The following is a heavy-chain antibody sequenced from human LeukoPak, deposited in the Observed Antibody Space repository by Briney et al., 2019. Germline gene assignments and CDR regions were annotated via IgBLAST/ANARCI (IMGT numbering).Heavy chain of an antibody. J-gene: IGHJ4*02. CDR1: GGSISSYY. CDR3: ARVGVNYYDSSGYQINYFDY. D-gene: IGHD3-22*01. Sequence: SETLSLTCTVSGGSISSYYWSWIRQPPGKGLEWIGYIYYSGSTNYNPSLKSRVTISVDTSKNQFSLKLGSVTAADTAVYYCARVGVNYYDSSGYQINYFDYWGQGTLVTVSS. CDR2: IYYSGST. V-gene: IGHV4-59*01.